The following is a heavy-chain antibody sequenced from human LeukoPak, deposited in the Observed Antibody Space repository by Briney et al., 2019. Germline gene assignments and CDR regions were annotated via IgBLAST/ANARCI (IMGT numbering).Heavy chain of an antibody. V-gene: IGHV5-51*01. D-gene: IGHD5-12*01. CDR2: IYPGVSNT. CDR1: GYSFTTFW. J-gene: IGHJ4*01. CDR3: ARRYSGYDPYYFDY. Sequence: KSLKISCKGSGYSFTTFWIAWVRQMPGKGLEWMGIIYPGVSNTRYSPSFQGQVTISVDKSISTAYLHWSSLKASDTAMYYCARRYSGYDPYYFDYWGQEPWSPSPQ.